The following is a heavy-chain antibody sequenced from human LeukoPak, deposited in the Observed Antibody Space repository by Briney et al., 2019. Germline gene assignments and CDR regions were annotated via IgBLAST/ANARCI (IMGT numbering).Heavy chain of an antibody. Sequence: GESLKISCKGSGYSFTTYWIGWVRQSPGRGLEWMGMIYPSDSDTRYSPAFQGQVTFSTDKSSGTAYLQWSSLKASDTAIYYCARHVHGYYFDFWGQGTLVTVSS. CDR3: ARHVHGYYFDF. J-gene: IGHJ4*02. V-gene: IGHV5-51*01. CDR1: GYSFTTYW. D-gene: IGHD6-25*01. CDR2: IYPSDSDT.